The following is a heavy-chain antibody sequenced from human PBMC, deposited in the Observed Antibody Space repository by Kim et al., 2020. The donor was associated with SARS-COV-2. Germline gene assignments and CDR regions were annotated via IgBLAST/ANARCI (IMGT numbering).Heavy chain of an antibody. V-gene: IGHV5-51*01. D-gene: IGHD5-18*01. CDR1: GYSFTSYW. CDR3: ASRGYSYGEGMDV. Sequence: GESLKISCKGSGYSFTSYWIGWVRQMPGKGLEWMGTFYPGNSDPKYSPSFQGQVTISADKSISTAYLQWSSLKASDTAMYYCASRGYSYGEGMDVWGQGTTVTVSS. J-gene: IGHJ6*02. CDR2: FYPGNSDP.